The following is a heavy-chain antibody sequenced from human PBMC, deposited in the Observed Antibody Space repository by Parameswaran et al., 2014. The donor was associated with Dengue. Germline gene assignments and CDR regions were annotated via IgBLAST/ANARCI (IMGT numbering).Heavy chain of an antibody. Sequence: WVRQAPGQRLEWMGWINAGNGNTKYSQKFQGRVTITRDTSASTAYMELSSLRSEDTAVYYCARDKVDSSWFYYYYYGMDVWGQGTTVTVSS. CDR3: ARDKVDSSWFYYYYYGMDV. D-gene: IGHD6-13*01. V-gene: IGHV1-3*01. CDR2: INAGNGNT. J-gene: IGHJ6*02.